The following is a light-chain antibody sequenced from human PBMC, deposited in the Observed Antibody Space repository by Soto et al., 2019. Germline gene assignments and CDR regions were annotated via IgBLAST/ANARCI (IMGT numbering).Light chain of an antibody. CDR3: QQFSSYPLT. V-gene: IGKV3-20*01. J-gene: IGKJ4*01. CDR1: QTVRNNY. Sequence: EFGLTHSPGTLSLSPGERATLSCRASQTVRNNYLAWYQQKPGQAPRLLIYDASSRATGIPDRFSGGGSGTDFTLTISRLEPEDFAVYYCQQFSSYPLTFGGGTKVDI. CDR2: DAS.